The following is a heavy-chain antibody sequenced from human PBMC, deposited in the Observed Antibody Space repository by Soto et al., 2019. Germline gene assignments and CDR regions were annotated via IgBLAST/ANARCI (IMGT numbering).Heavy chain of an antibody. J-gene: IGHJ4*02. CDR2: IIPIRGIA. CDR3: ARDRTVTTPYYFDY. V-gene: IGHV1-69*08. CDR1: GGTFSSYT. D-gene: IGHD4-17*01. Sequence: QVQLVQSGAEVKKPGSSVKVSCKASGGTFSSYTISWVRQAPGQGLEWMGRIIPIRGIANYAQKFQGRVTITADKSTSTAYMELSSLRSEDTAVYYCARDRTVTTPYYFDYWGQGTLVTVSS.